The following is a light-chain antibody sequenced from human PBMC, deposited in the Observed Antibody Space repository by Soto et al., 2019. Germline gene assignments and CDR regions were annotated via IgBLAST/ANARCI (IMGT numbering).Light chain of an antibody. CDR2: GSS. CDR1: QSIVSNY. Sequence: EIVLTQSPGTLSLSPGERATLSCKASQSIVSNYLAWYQRRPGQAPRLLIYGSSSRATDIPARFSGSGSGKAFTLTITRLESEEFAVYYCQQYGRSPPTFGQGTKVEFK. J-gene: IGKJ1*01. V-gene: IGKV3-20*01. CDR3: QQYGRSPPT.